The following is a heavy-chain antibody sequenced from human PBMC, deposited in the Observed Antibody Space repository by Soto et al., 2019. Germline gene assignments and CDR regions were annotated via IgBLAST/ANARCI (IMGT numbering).Heavy chain of an antibody. CDR3: AKNTFPGYCSGGNCFSVGGADS. CDR1: GFAFNTYA. V-gene: IGHV3-23*01. J-gene: IGHJ4*02. Sequence: VGSLRLSCAASGFAFNTYAMSWVRQAPGKGLHWVSSLSGSGDIKYYEEYVKGRFTIPRDNSKSTQNLDMNSLRGDGTAVYFCAKNTFPGYCSGGNCFSVGGADSWGQGTLVTVSS. CDR2: LSGSGDIK. D-gene: IGHD2-15*01.